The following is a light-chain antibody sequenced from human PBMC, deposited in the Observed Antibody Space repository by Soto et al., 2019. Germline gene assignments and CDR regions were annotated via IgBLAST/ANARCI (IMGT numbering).Light chain of an antibody. CDR2: KTS. V-gene: IGKV3D-15*01. CDR3: QQYAGWPLT. Sequence: EVVMTQSPATVSVSPGERTSLSCRASQSIGTNLGWYQQRPRQAPRLLIAKTSTRVAGVPARFSGSGSGTEFTLTSSSVQSEDIAVYYWQQYAGWPLTFGGGTKVDIK. CDR1: QSIGTN. J-gene: IGKJ4*01.